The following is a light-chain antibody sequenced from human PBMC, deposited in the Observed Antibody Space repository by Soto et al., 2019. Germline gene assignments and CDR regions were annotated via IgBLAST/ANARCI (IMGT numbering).Light chain of an antibody. V-gene: IGKV3-11*01. Sequence: EIVLTQSPATLSLSPGEAATLSCSASHSVSNFLVWYQQKPGQAPRLLIYDASNRAPGIPARFSGSGSGTDFTLTSSSLDPEDFAVYYCQQRSTTLTFGGGTKVEI. CDR1: HSVSNF. CDR2: DAS. J-gene: IGKJ4*02. CDR3: QQRSTTLT.